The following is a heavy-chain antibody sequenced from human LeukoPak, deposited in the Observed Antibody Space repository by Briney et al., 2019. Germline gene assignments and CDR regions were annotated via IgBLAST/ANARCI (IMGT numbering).Heavy chain of an antibody. CDR3: ARVGSASCSSTSCYVGWFDP. V-gene: IGHV4-59*10. D-gene: IGHD2-2*01. CDR1: GGSFSGYY. J-gene: IGHJ5*02. Sequence: KTSETLSLTCAVYGGSFSGYYWSWIRQPAGKGLEWIGRIYTSGSTNYNPSLKSRVTMSVDTSKNQFSLKLSSVTAADTAVYYCARVGSASCSSTSCYVGWFDPWGQGTLVTVSS. CDR2: IYTSGST.